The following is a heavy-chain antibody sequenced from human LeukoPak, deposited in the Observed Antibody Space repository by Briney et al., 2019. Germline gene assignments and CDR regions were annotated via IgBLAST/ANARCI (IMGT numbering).Heavy chain of an antibody. CDR1: NGSISSRSYY. J-gene: IGHJ3*02. CDR2: MYYSGST. V-gene: IGHV4-39*07. CDR3: ARGPYKYDGSGAFDI. Sequence: SETLSLTCTVSNGSISSRSYYWGWIRQSPGKGLEWIGSMYYSGSTYYKRSLKSRVTISGDTSKNQFSLKLSSVTAADTAVYYCARGPYKYDGSGAFDIWGQGTKVTVSS. D-gene: IGHD3-22*01.